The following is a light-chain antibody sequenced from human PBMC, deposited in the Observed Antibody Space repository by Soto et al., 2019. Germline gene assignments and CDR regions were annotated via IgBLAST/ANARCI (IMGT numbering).Light chain of an antibody. Sequence: QSVLTQPASVSGSPGQSITISCTGTSSDVGGYNYVSWYQQHPGKVPKLMIYDVSNRPSGVSNRFSGSKSGNTASLTISGLQAEDEADYYCSSYTSSSLYVFGTGTKLTVL. J-gene: IGLJ1*01. V-gene: IGLV2-14*01. CDR3: SSYTSSSLYV. CDR1: SSDVGGYNY. CDR2: DVS.